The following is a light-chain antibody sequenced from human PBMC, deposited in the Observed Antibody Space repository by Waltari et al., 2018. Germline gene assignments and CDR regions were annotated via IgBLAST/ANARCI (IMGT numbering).Light chain of an antibody. J-gene: IGKJ3*01. V-gene: IGKV3-15*01. CDR3: QQTSDMSPRT. CDR1: QTLGRK. Sequence: VMTQSPVTLSASPGESVTLSCRASQTLGRKLAWYQQTPRQAPRLLVYDASSRAPGIPARFSGSGSVTKFTLTISGLQSEDFVLYYCQQTSDMSPRTFGPGTTVDV. CDR2: DAS.